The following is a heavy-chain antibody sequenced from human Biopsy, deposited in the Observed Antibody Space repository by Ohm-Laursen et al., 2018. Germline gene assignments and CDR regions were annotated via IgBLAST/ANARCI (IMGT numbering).Heavy chain of an antibody. D-gene: IGHD3-16*01. J-gene: IGHJ4*02. V-gene: IGHV4-31*03. CDR1: GVSINTGGSY. Sequence: SETLSLTCTVSGVSINTGGSYWTSIRQHPATGLEWIRRNHYYGNTLYNTSVKSRLTISEDTSRNQFSPKLPSVTAADTALYYCARAGGGKIYGLWGQGTLVTVSS. CDR3: ARAGGGKIYGL. CDR2: NHYYGNT.